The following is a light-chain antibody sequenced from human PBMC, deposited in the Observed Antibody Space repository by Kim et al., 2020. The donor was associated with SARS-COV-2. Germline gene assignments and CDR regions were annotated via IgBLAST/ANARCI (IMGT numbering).Light chain of an antibody. CDR3: QSYDATNQV. CDR2: EDY. CDR1: SGNIASNF. J-gene: IGLJ3*02. V-gene: IGLV6-57*01. Sequence: GKPVSISGTRSSGNIASNFVQWYQQRPGSSPTIVIYEDYQRPSGVPDRFAGSIDRSANSASLTISGLKTEDEADYYCQSYDATNQVFGGGTQLTVL.